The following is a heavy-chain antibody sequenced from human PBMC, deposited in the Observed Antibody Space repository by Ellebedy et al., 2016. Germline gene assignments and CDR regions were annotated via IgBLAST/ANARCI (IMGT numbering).Heavy chain of an antibody. D-gene: IGHD5-12*01. Sequence: GESLKISCAASGFTFSSYSMNWVRQAPGKGLEWVSAISGSGGSTYYADSVKGRFTISRDNAKNSLYLQMNSLRDEDTAVYYCARERVAMALYYYYYGMDVWGQGTTVTVSS. V-gene: IGHV3-48*02. J-gene: IGHJ6*02. CDR1: GFTFSSYS. CDR3: ARERVAMALYYYYYGMDV. CDR2: ISGSGGST.